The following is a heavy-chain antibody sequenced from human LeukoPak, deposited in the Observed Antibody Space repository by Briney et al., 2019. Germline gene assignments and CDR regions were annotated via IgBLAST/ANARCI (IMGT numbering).Heavy chain of an antibody. CDR1: GGSFSGYY. CDR2: INHSGST. CDR3: ARSPYYDSSGYAKTFIAPGSYYFDY. Sequence: SETLSLTCAVYGGSFSGYYWSWIRQPPGKGLERIGEINHSGSTNYNPSLKSRVTISVDTSKNQFSLKLSSVTAADTAVYYCARSPYYDSSGYAKTFIAPGSYYFDYWGQGTLVTVSS. D-gene: IGHD3-22*01. V-gene: IGHV4-34*01. J-gene: IGHJ4*02.